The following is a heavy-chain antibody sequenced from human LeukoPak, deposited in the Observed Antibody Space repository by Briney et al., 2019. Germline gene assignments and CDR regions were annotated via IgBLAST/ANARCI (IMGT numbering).Heavy chain of an antibody. CDR3: ARDLNQWSIQFDS. Sequence: GGSLRLSCAASGLTVRTNGMHWVRQPPGQGLEWVAAIDSDGNRRYYADSVKGRFTVSRDIYKNTADLQIDSLRAEDTAAYFCARDLNQWSIQFDSWGQGTLVTVSS. J-gene: IGHJ5*01. V-gene: IGHV3-33*01. D-gene: IGHD2-15*01. CDR1: GLTVRTNG. CDR2: IDSDGNRR.